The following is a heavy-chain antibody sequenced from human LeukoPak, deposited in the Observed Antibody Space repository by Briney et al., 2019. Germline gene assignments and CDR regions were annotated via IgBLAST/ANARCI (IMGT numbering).Heavy chain of an antibody. J-gene: IGHJ3*02. Sequence: SVKVSCKASGGTFSSYAISWVRQAPGQGLEWMGGIIPIFGTANYAQKFQGRVTITADESTSTAYMELSSLRSEDTAVYYCARVTGLRWGGAFDIWGQGTMVTVSS. CDR1: GGTFSSYA. CDR2: IIPIFGTA. D-gene: IGHD4-23*01. V-gene: IGHV1-69*13. CDR3: ARVTGLRWGGAFDI.